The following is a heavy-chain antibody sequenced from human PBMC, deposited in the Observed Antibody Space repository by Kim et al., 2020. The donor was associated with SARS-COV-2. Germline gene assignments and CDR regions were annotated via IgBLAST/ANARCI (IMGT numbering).Heavy chain of an antibody. D-gene: IGHD2-8*02. V-gene: IGHV3-23*01. Sequence: GGSLRLSCAASGFTFSNYAMSWVRQVPGKGLEWVSGFSATDGGTQYADTVRCRFTITRDTSKNTLFLKVDSLRVEVTALYFWAGSAIVSLGTGSFDMWGQGTMGSVSS. CDR3: AGSAIVSLGTGSFDM. CDR1: GFTFSNYA. J-gene: IGHJ3*02. CDR2: FSATDGGT.